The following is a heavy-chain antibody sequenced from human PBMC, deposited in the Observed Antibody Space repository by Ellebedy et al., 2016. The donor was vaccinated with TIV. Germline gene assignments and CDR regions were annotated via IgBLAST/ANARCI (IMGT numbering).Heavy chain of an antibody. D-gene: IGHD5-12*01. J-gene: IGHJ4*02. CDR1: GYSLATYS. CDR3: TRDMVQGMVAKYLWFDY. CDR2: ISGYTGDT. V-gene: IGHV1-18*04. Sequence: ASVKVSCKASGYSLATYSLSWVRQAPGQGLEWMGWISGYTGDTNFAQKFQGGVTLTTDTSTNTAYMQLRNLRSDDTAIYFCTRDMVQGMVAKYLWFDYWGQGTLVTVS.